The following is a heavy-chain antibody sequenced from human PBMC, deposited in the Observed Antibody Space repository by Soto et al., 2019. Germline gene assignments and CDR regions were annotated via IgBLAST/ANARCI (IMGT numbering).Heavy chain of an antibody. CDR2: IYYSGST. CDR3: ARGGRVTARTYWYFDL. CDR1: GGSISSYY. V-gene: IGHV4-59*01. J-gene: IGHJ2*01. Sequence: SETLSLTCTVSGGSISSYYWSWIRQPPGKGLEWIGYIYYSGSTNYNPSLKSRVTISVDTSKNQFSLKLSSVTAADTAVYYCARGGRVTARTYWYFDLWGRGTLVTVSS. D-gene: IGHD2-21*02.